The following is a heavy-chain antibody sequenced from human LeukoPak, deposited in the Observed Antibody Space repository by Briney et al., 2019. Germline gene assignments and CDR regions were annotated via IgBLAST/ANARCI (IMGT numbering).Heavy chain of an antibody. CDR2: INPNSGGT. V-gene: IGHV1-2*02. CDR1: GYTFTGYY. Sequence: ASVKVSCKASGYTFTGYYMHWVRQAPGQGLEWMGWINPNSGGTNYAQKFQGRVTMTRDTSISTAYMELSRLGSDDTAVYYCARAFIGGVIVDYWGQGTLVTVSS. J-gene: IGHJ4*02. CDR3: ARAFIGGVIVDY. D-gene: IGHD3-16*02.